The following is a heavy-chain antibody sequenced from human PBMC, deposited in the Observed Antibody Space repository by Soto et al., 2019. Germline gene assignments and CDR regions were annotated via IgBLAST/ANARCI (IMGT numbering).Heavy chain of an antibody. V-gene: IGHV3-23*01. CDR3: ARENYYDTSGLDY. J-gene: IGHJ4*02. CDR2: IRYDGNSK. CDR1: GFTFSSYA. D-gene: IGHD3-22*01. Sequence: GGSLRLSCAASGFTFSSYAMSWVRQAPGKGLEWVAGIRYDGNSKYYEDSVKGRFTISRDNSKNTLYLEMNSLRGDDTAVYYCARENYYDTSGLDYWGQGTLVTVSS.